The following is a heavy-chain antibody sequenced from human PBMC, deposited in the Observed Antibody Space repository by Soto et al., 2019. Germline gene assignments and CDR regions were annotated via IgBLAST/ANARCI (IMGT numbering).Heavy chain of an antibody. V-gene: IGHV3-66*01. J-gene: IGHJ4*02. CDR1: GFTVSSNY. CDR2: IYSGGST. CDR3: ASLEMTTVTTSDY. Sequence: AGSLRLSCAASGFTVSSNYMSWVRQAPGKGLEWVSVIYSGGSTYYADSVKGRFTISRDNSKNSLYLQMNSLRAEDTAVYYCASLEMTTVTTSDYWGQGT. D-gene: IGHD4-17*01.